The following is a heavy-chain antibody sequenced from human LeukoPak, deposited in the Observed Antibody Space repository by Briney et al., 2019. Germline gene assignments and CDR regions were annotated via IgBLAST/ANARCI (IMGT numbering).Heavy chain of an antibody. Sequence: SETLSLTCTVSGGSISSYYWSWIRQPPGKGLEWIGYIYYSGSTNYNPSLKSRVTISVDTSKNQFSLKLSSVTAADTAVYYCARHSYYDFWCGYSLVFDYWGQGTLVTVSS. J-gene: IGHJ4*02. V-gene: IGHV4-59*08. CDR1: GGSISSYY. D-gene: IGHD3-3*01. CDR2: IYYSGST. CDR3: ARHSYYDFWCGYSLVFDY.